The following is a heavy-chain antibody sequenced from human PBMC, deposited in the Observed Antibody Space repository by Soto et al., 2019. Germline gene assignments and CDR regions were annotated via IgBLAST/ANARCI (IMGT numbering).Heavy chain of an antibody. Sequence: GESLKISCKGSGYSFTKYWIGWVRQMPGKGLEWMAIIYPDESDTRYSPSFQGQVTISADKSISTAYLQWSSLKASDTAMYYCARQARYSSSWPDWGQGTLVTVSS. CDR1: GYSFTKYW. J-gene: IGHJ4*02. D-gene: IGHD6-13*01. CDR2: IYPDESDT. V-gene: IGHV5-51*01. CDR3: ARQARYSSSWPD.